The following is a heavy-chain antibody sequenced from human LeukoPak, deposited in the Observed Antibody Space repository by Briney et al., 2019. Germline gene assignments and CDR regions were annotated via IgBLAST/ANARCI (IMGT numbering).Heavy chain of an antibody. D-gene: IGHD1-26*01. Sequence: RTGGSLTLSCAASGLTFSSYIMNWVRPAPGKGLEWVSSISSSSSYIYYADSVKGRFTISRDNAKNSLYLQMNCLRAKDTAVYYCARDREGATFSAFDIWGQGTMVTVSS. CDR2: ISSSSSYI. V-gene: IGHV3-21*01. CDR3: ARDREGATFSAFDI. J-gene: IGHJ3*02. CDR1: GLTFSSYI.